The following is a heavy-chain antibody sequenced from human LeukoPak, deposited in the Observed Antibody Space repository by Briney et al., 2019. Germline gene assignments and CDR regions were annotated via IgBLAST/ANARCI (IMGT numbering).Heavy chain of an antibody. CDR2: IGPTGSDR. J-gene: IGHJ4*02. CDR1: GLTFSTSG. Sequence: GGSLRLSCTASGLTFSTSGFNWVRQAPGKGLEWVASIGPTGSDRYHAGSIKGRFTISRDNANSFLYLQMNSLRAEDTAVYYCATETNGRHYDYWGQGTLHTVSS. D-gene: IGHD1-14*01. V-gene: IGHV3-21*06. CDR3: ATETNGRHYDY.